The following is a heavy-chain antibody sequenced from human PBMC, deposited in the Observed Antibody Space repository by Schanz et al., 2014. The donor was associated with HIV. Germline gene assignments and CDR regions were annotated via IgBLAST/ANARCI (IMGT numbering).Heavy chain of an antibody. D-gene: IGHD2-15*01. V-gene: IGHV1-69*01. CDR2: IMPILGTA. CDR1: GGTFHSFG. CDR3: AREGGNLVEGGYCFDY. Sequence: QVELVQSGAEVKKPGSSVKVSCKPSGGTFHSFGVGWVRQAPGQGLEWMGGIMPILGTANYAQKLQGRVTITADESTSTAYMELSSLRLEDTAVYYCAREGGNLVEGGYCFDYWGQGTLVTVSS. J-gene: IGHJ4*02.